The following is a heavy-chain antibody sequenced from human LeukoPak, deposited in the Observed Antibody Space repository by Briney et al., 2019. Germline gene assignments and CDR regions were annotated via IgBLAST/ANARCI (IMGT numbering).Heavy chain of an antibody. CDR3: ARAGSYYYYYMDV. CDR1: GFTFSSYW. Sequence: GGSLRLSCAASGFTFSSYWMHWVRQAPGKGLVWVSRINSDGSSTSYADSAKGRFTISRDNAKNTLYLQMNSLRAEDTAVYYCARAGSYYYYYMDVWGKGTTVTVSS. V-gene: IGHV3-74*01. CDR2: INSDGSST. J-gene: IGHJ6*03. D-gene: IGHD6-19*01.